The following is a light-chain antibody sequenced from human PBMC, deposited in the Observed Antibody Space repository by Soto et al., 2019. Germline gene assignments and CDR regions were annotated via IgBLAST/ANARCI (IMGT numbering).Light chain of an antibody. Sequence: EIVLTQSPGTLSLSPGERATLSCRASQSVSSSYLAWYQQKPGQAPRLLIYGASTRATGLPARFSGSGSGTEFTLTISSLQSEDFAVYYCQHYTNWPLTFGGGTKV. CDR3: QHYTNWPLT. CDR2: GAS. CDR1: QSVSSSY. V-gene: IGKV3-15*01. J-gene: IGKJ4*01.